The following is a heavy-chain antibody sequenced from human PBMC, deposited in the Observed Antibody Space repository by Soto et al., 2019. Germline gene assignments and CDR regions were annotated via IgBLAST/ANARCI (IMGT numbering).Heavy chain of an antibody. V-gene: IGHV3-33*01. CDR3: ARDHYCGGDCYSGYYYGMDV. J-gene: IGHJ6*02. Sequence: PGGSLRLSCAASGFTFSSYGMHWVRQAPGKGLEWVAVIWYDGSNKYYADSVKGRFTISRDNSKNTLYLQMNSLRAEDTALYYYARDHYCGGDCYSGYYYGMDVWGQGTTVTVSS. D-gene: IGHD2-21*02. CDR2: IWYDGSNK. CDR1: GFTFSSYG.